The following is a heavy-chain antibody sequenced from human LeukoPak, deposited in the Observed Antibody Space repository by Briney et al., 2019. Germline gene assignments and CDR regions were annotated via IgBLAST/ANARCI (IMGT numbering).Heavy chain of an antibody. CDR2: IYYSGST. CDR3: ARVSYGGNEIDY. D-gene: IGHD4-23*01. J-gene: IGHJ4*02. CDR1: GGSISSYY. Sequence: SETLSLTCTVSGGSISSYYWSWIRQPPGKGLEWIGYIYYSGSTNYNPSLKSRVTISVDTSKNQFSLKLSSVSAADTAVYYCARVSYGGNEIDYWGQGTLVTVSS. V-gene: IGHV4-59*01.